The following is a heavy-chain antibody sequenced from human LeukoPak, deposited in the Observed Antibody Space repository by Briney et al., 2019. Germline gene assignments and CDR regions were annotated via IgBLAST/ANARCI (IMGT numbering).Heavy chain of an antibody. CDR3: ARRYQLPFGWFDS. J-gene: IGHJ5*01. V-gene: IGHV5-51*01. CDR1: GYSFTSYW. Sequence: PGESLKISCKGSGYSFTSYWIGWVRQMPGKGLEWMGIIYPGDSDTRYSPSFQGRVTISADKSISTAYLQWSSLKASDTAMYYCARRYQLPFGWFDSWGQGTLVTVSS. D-gene: IGHD2-2*01. CDR2: IYPGDSDT.